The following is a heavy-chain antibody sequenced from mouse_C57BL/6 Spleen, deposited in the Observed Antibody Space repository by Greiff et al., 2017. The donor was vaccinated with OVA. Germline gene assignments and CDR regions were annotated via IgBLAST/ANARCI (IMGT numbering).Heavy chain of an antibody. CDR3: ARPSDSSGYGFDY. Sequence: QVQLQQPGAELVRPGSSVKLSCKASGYTFTSYWMHWVKQRPIQGLEWIGNIDPSDSETHYNQKFKDKATLTVDKSSSTAYMQLSSLTSEDSAVYYCARPSDSSGYGFDYWGQGTTLTVSS. D-gene: IGHD3-2*02. J-gene: IGHJ2*01. CDR1: GYTFTSYW. V-gene: IGHV1-52*01. CDR2: IDPSDSET.